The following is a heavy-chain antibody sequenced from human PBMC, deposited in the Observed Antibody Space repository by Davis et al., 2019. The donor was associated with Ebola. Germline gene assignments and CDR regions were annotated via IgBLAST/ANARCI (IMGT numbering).Heavy chain of an antibody. V-gene: IGHV3-23*01. Sequence: GGSLRLSCAASGFVFSSYVMSWVRRASGKGLEWVSTLGLSADTYYADSVKGRFTISRDNSKNTLYLQMNGLRVEDTAIYFCVKDTSNIWFDIWGQGTMVTVSS. D-gene: IGHD1-26*01. CDR3: VKDTSNIWFDI. J-gene: IGHJ3*02. CDR2: LGLSADT. CDR1: GFVFSSYV.